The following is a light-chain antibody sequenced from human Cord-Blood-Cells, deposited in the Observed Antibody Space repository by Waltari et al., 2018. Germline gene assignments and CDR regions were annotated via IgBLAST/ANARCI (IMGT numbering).Light chain of an antibody. Sequence: DIQMTQSPSSLSASVGDRVTITYQASQDIRKYLNWYQQKPGKAPKILIYYASNLETGDLSKVSASGAGTDFTFAISRLQPEDIATYYWQQYDNLPFTFGPGTKLDIK. CDR3: QQYDNLPFT. CDR2: YAS. CDR1: QDIRKY. J-gene: IGKJ3*01. V-gene: IGKV1-33*01.